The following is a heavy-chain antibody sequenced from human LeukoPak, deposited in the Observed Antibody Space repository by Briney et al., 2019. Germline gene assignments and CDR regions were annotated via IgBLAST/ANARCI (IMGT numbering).Heavy chain of an antibody. J-gene: IGHJ4*02. V-gene: IGHV3-33*01. Sequence: GGSLRLSCAASGFTFSSYGMHWVRQAPGKGLEWVAVIWYDGSNKYYADSVKGRFTISRDNSKNTLYLQMNSLRAEDTAVYYGAREVEAEREFDYWGQGTLVTVSS. CDR2: IWYDGSNK. CDR3: AREVEAEREFDY. CDR1: GFTFSSYG.